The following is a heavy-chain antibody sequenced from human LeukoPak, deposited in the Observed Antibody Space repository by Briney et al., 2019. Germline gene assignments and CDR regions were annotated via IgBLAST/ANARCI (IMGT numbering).Heavy chain of an antibody. CDR2: IYYSGST. D-gene: IGHD5-18*01. V-gene: IGHV4-59*08. J-gene: IGHJ4*02. CDR1: GGSISSYY. CDR3: ASLVDTAMSY. Sequence: SETLSLTCTVSGGSISSYYWSWIRQPPGKGLEWIGYIYYSGSTNYNPSLKSRVTISVDTSKNQFSLELSSVTAADTAVYYCASLVDTAMSYWGQGTLVTVSS.